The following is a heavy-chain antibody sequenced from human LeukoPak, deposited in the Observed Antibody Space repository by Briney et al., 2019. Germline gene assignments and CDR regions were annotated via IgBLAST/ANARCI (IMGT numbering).Heavy chain of an antibody. D-gene: IGHD3-22*01. V-gene: IGHV4-59*01. CDR3: ARYVSSGLDH. CDR1: GGSISSYY. Sequence: SETLSLTCTVSGGSISSYYWTWIRQPPGKGLLWIGNIYYSGSTSYNPSLKSRVTISVDTSNNQFSLKLSSVTAADTAVYYCARYVSSGLDHWGQGTLVTVSS. J-gene: IGHJ4*02. CDR2: IYYSGST.